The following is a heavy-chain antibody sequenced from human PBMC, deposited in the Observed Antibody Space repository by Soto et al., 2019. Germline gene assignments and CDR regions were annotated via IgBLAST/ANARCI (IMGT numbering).Heavy chain of an antibody. CDR3: ARVQVGATRWIDY. V-gene: IGHV4-59*01. J-gene: IGHJ4*02. CDR2: IYYSGST. Sequence: SETLSLTCTVSGGSISSYYWSWIRQPPGKGLEWIGYIYYSGSTNYNPSLKSRVTISVDTSKNQFSLKLSSVTAADTAVYYCARVQVGATRWIDYWGQGTLVTVSS. D-gene: IGHD1-26*01. CDR1: GGSISSYY.